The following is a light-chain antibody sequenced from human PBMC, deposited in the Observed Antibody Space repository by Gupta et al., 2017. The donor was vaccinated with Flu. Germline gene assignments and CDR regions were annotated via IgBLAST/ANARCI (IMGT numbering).Light chain of an antibody. CDR1: QSISNY. V-gene: IGKV1-39*01. CDR3: QQGYTIQS. Sequence: SPSSLSASVGDRVTITCRASQSISNYLNWYQQKPGKAPKLLIYLASRVQSGVPSRFSGSGSGTDLTLTISRLQPEDLATYYCQQGYTIQSFGQGTKVEIK. CDR2: LAS. J-gene: IGKJ1*01.